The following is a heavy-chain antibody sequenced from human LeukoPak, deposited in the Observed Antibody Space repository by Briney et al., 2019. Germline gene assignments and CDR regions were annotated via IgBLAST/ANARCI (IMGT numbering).Heavy chain of an antibody. J-gene: IGHJ5*02. V-gene: IGHV4-59*01. D-gene: IGHD3-22*01. CDR3: ARGDSSASNWFDP. CDR1: GGSISSYY. CDR2: VYYRGNT. Sequence: SETLSLTCTVSGGSISSYYWNWIRQPPGRGLEWIGYVYYRGNTNYNPSLKSRVTISVDTSKNQFSLKLSSVTAADTALYYCARGDSSASNWFDPWGQGTLVAVSS.